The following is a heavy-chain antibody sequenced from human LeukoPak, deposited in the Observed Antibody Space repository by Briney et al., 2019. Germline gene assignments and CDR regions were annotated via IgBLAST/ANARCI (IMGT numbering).Heavy chain of an antibody. CDR2: ISGSGGST. J-gene: IGHJ6*02. CDR3: ARERILEYASPTKYGMDV. D-gene: IGHD3-3*01. Sequence: GGSLRLSCAASGFTFSSYAMSWVRQAPGKGLEWVSAISGSGGSTYYADSVKGRFTISRDNSKNTLYLQMNSLRAEDTAVYYCARERILEYASPTKYGMDVWGQGTTVTVSS. V-gene: IGHV3-23*01. CDR1: GFTFSSYA.